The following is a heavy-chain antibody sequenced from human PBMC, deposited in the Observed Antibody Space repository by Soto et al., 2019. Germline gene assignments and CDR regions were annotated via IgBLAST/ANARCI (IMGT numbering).Heavy chain of an antibody. D-gene: IGHD3-16*01. V-gene: IGHV1-18*01. CDR1: GYTFTNFG. Sequence: QVQLVQSGAEVKKPGASVKVSCKTSGYTFTNFGLSWVRQAPGQGLEWMGWISAYNGHTNYAQNFQGRVTMTTDTSTRTAYMALRSLRSDDTAVYYCARGGTPIDDWGQGTLVTVSS. CDR3: ARGGTPIDD. J-gene: IGHJ4*02. CDR2: ISAYNGHT.